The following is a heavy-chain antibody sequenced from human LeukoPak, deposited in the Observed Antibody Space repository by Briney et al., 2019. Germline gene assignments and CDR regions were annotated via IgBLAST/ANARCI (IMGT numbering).Heavy chain of an antibody. Sequence: SETLSLTCTVTGGSISDYYWTWIRQPPGKGLEYIGFVHYSGTTNYNPSLKSRVTISVDMSKSQFSLKLTSVTAADTAVYYCARAGPRSPGYNHDYWGQGTLVTVSS. CDR3: ARAGPRSPGYNHDY. J-gene: IGHJ4*02. V-gene: IGHV4-59*01. CDR2: VHYSGTT. CDR1: GGSISDYY. D-gene: IGHD5-24*01.